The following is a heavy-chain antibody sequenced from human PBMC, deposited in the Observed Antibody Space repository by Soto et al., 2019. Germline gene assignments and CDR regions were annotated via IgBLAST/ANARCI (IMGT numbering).Heavy chain of an antibody. CDR3: ASSGGKSVYFDY. CDR2: SYYSGST. V-gene: IGHV4-30-4*01. Sequence: QVQLQESGPGLVKPSQTLSLTCTVSGGSISSGDYYWSWILQPPGKGLEWIGYSYYSGSTYYTPSLTSRVTISVDTSKNQFSMKLSSVTAADTAVYYCASSGGKSVYFDYWGQGTLVTVSS. CDR1: GGSISSGDYY. J-gene: IGHJ4*02. D-gene: IGHD2-15*01.